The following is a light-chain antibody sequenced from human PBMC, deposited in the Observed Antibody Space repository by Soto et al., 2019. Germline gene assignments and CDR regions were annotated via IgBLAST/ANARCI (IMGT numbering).Light chain of an antibody. V-gene: IGLV2-11*01. Sequence: QSALTQPRSVSGSPGQSGTISCTGTSSDVGGYNFVSWYQHHPGKAPKLSIYDVTKRPSGVPDRFSGSRSGNTASLTISGLQAEDEADYYCCSYAGRYTWVFGGGTTLTVL. J-gene: IGLJ3*02. CDR1: SSDVGGYNF. CDR3: CSYAGRYTWV. CDR2: DVT.